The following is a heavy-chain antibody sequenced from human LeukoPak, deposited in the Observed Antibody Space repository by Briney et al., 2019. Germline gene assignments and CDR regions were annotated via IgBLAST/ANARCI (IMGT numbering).Heavy chain of an antibody. CDR1: GGSISSSYY. V-gene: IGHV4-39*01. J-gene: IGHJ4*02. D-gene: IGHD1-26*01. CDR3: ATRGNEVGAISFGY. CDR2: IYYSGST. Sequence: SETLSLTCTVSGGSISSSYYWGWIRQPPGKGLEWIGSIYYSGSTYYNPSLKSRVTISVDTSKNQFSLKLSSVTAADTAVYYCATRGNEVGAISFGYWGQGTLVTVSS.